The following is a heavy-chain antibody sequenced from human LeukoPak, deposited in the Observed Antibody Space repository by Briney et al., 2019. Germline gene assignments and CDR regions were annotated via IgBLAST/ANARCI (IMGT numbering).Heavy chain of an antibody. CDR2: INPNSGGT. CDR1: GCTFTGYY. J-gene: IGHJ4*02. D-gene: IGHD1-14*01. Sequence: ASVKVSCKASGCTFTGYYMHWVRQAPGQGLEWMGWINPNSGGTNYAQKFQGRVTMTRDTSISTAYMELSRLRSDDTAVYYCARARYYPKGYFDYWGQGTLVTVSS. CDR3: ARARYYPKGYFDY. V-gene: IGHV1-2*02.